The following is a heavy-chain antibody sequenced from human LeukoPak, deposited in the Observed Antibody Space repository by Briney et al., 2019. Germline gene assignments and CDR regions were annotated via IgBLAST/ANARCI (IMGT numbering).Heavy chain of an antibody. J-gene: IGHJ4*02. CDR2: ISYDGSNK. CDR3: ARVSIFGSGVDY. Sequence: GGSLRLSCAASGFTFSSYDMHWVRQAPGKGLEWMAVISYDGSNKYYADSVKGRFTISRDNSQNTLYLQMNSLRVEDTAVYYCARVSIFGSGVDYWGQGTLVTVSS. CDR1: GFTFSSYD. V-gene: IGHV3-30*04. D-gene: IGHD2-8*02.